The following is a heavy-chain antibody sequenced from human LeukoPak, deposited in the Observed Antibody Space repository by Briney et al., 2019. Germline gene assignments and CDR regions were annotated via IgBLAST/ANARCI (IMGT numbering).Heavy chain of an antibody. CDR3: ARDRYYYDSSGYNSHFDY. Sequence: PSETLSLTCTVSGGSISSYYWSWIRQPAGKGLEWFGRIYTSGSTNYNPSLKSRVTMSVDTSKNQFSLKLSSVTAADTAVYYCARDRYYYDSSGYNSHFDYWGQGTLVTVSS. V-gene: IGHV4-4*07. CDR1: GGSISSYY. J-gene: IGHJ4*02. D-gene: IGHD3-22*01. CDR2: IYTSGST.